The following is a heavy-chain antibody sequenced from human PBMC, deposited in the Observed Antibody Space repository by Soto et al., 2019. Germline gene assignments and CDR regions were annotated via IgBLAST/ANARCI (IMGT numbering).Heavy chain of an antibody. J-gene: IGHJ4*02. CDR2: ISGSGGST. CDR3: AKKNFWTMPQPIDY. CDR1: GFTFSSYA. D-gene: IGHD2-2*01. Sequence: HPGGSLRLSCAASGFTFSSYAMSWVRQAPGKGLEWVSAISGSGGSTYYADSVKGRFTISRDNSKNTLYLQMNSLRAEDTAVYYCAKKNFWTMPQPIDYWGQGTLVTVSS. V-gene: IGHV3-23*01.